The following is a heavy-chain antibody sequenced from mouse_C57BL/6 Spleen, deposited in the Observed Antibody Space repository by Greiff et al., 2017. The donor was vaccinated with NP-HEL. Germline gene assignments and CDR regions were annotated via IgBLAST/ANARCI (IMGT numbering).Heavy chain of an antibody. Sequence: QVQLQQSGAELARPGASVKLSCKASGYTFTSYGLSWVKQSTGQGLEWIGEIYPRSGNTYYNEKFKGKATLTADKSSSTAYMALRSLTSEDSAVYFCARDTTGDWYFDVWGTGTTVTVSS. CDR2: IYPRSGNT. J-gene: IGHJ1*03. CDR3: ARDTTGDWYFDV. CDR1: GYTFTSYG. V-gene: IGHV1-81*01. D-gene: IGHD1-1*01.